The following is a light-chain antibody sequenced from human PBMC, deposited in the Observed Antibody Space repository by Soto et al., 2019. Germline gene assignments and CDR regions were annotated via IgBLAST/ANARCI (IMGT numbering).Light chain of an antibody. V-gene: IGLV2-23*02. J-gene: IGLJ1*01. CDR3: CSYAGSSTFV. CDR2: EVS. CDR1: SSDVGSYNL. Sequence: QSALTQPASVSGSPGQSITISCTGTSSDVGSYNLVSWYQQHPGKASKLMIYEVSKRPSGVSSRFSGSKSGNTASLTISWLQAEDEADYYCCSYAGSSTFVFGTGTKVTVL.